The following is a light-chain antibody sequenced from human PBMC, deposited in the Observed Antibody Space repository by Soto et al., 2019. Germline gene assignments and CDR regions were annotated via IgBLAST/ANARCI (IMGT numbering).Light chain of an antibody. CDR3: QQYDKWPRT. V-gene: IGKV3-15*01. CDR2: GAS. J-gene: IGKJ1*01. Sequence: EILFTPSPGNLSFSPGLISTLSCRASQSLTRNLAWYQHKPGQSPRLLIYGASARATGIPDRFSGGGSGAEYTLTISSLQSEDFAVYYCQQYDKWPRTFGQGTKVDIK. CDR1: QSLTRN.